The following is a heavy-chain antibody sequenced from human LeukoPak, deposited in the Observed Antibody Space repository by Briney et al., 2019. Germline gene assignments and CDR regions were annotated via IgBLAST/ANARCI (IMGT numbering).Heavy chain of an antibody. J-gene: IGHJ4*02. CDR1: GFSLRGYA. CDR3: AKDFGWSFDY. CDR2: ISYDGRDQ. V-gene: IGHV3-30-3*01. Sequence: PGGSLRLSCVASGFSLRGYAMHWVRQAPGKGGLEWVTMISYDGRDQYYADSVKGRFTISRDNSKNTLYLQMNSLRAEDTAVYYCAKDFGWSFDYWGQGTLVTVSS. D-gene: IGHD2-8*01.